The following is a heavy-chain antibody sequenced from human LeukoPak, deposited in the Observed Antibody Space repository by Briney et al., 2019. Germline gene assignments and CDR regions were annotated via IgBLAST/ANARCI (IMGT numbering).Heavy chain of an antibody. CDR2: ISSSSSYI. Sequence: GGSLRLSCAASGFTFGSYSMNWVRRAPGKGLEWVSSISSSSSYIYYADSVKGRFTISRDNAKNSLYLQMNSLRAEDTAVYYCARDLSLGRHFDYWGQGTLVTVSS. D-gene: IGHD7-27*01. CDR1: GFTFGSYS. V-gene: IGHV3-21*01. CDR3: ARDLSLGRHFDY. J-gene: IGHJ4*02.